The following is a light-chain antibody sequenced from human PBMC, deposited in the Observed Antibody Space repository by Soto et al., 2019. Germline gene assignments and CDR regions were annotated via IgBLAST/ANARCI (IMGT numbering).Light chain of an antibody. J-gene: IGKJ1*01. Sequence: IEITQCPSSRSASVGNRVTITCQASQDIATYLNWYQQKPGKAPKFLIYDASNLESGVRSRFSGSGSGTDFTLTITSLQPEDFATYYCQQSDSNTRTFGQGTKVDIK. V-gene: IGKV1-39*01. CDR1: QDIATY. CDR3: QQSDSNTRT. CDR2: DAS.